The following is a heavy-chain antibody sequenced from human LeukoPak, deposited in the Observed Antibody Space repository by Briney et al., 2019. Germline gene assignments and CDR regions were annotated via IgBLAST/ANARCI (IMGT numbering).Heavy chain of an antibody. CDR3: TRGLLRYFDWLLSFGAFDI. Sequence: ASVKVSCKASGYTFTSYGISWVRQAPGQGLEWMGWISAYNGNTKYAQKLQGRVTMTTDTSTSTAYMELRSLRSDDTAVYYCTRGLLRYFDWLLSFGAFDIWGQGTMVTVSS. CDR1: GYTFTSYG. V-gene: IGHV1-18*01. D-gene: IGHD3-9*01. J-gene: IGHJ3*02. CDR2: ISAYNGNT.